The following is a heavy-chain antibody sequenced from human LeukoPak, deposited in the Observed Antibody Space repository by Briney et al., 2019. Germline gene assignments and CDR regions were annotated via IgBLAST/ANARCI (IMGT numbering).Heavy chain of an antibody. CDR3: ARAEYSSSSSALRFDY. CDR2: ISSNGGST. CDR1: GFTFSSYA. J-gene: IGHJ4*02. V-gene: IGHV3-64*01. Sequence: GGSLRLSCAASGFTFSSYAMHWVRQAPGKGLEYVSAISSNGGSTYYANSVKGRFTISRDNSKNTLYLQMGSLRAEDMAVYYCARAEYSSSSSALRFDYWGQGTLVTVSS. D-gene: IGHD6-6*01.